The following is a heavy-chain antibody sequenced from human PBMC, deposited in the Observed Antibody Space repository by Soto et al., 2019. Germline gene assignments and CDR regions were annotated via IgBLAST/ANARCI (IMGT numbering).Heavy chain of an antibody. CDR1: GYTFSNYG. CDR2: ISAHNGKK. CDR3: AREANCGSDCYSPAEYSQH. D-gene: IGHD2-21*02. Sequence: QVQLVQSGAEVKKPGASVKVSCKASGYTFSNYGISWVRQAPGQGLEWMGWISAHNGKKYDAERLQCRNTMTTDPSTSTAYMELRSLRSDDTAVYYCAREANCGSDCYSPAEYSQHWGQGTLV. V-gene: IGHV1-18*04. J-gene: IGHJ1*01.